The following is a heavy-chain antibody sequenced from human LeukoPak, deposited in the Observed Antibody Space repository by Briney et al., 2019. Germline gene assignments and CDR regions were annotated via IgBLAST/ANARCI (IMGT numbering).Heavy chain of an antibody. CDR2: ISYDGSNK. CDR3: AEDFHSSGYPPLGY. V-gene: IGHV3-30*18. J-gene: IGHJ4*02. Sequence: GGSLRLSCAASGFTFSSYGMSWVRQAPGKGLEWVAVISYDGSNKYYADSVKGRFTISRDISKNTLYLQMNSLRAEDTAVYYCAEDFHSSGYPPLGYWGQGTLVTVSS. CDR1: GFTFSSYG. D-gene: IGHD3-22*01.